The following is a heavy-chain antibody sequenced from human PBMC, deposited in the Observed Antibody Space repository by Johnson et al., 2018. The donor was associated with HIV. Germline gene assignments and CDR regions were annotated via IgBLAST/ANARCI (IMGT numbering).Heavy chain of an antibody. Sequence: QVQLVESGGGVVQPGRSLRLSCVASGFTLSTYGMHWVRQAPGKGLEWVAVMSYDGSNKYYADSVKGRFTIYRDSSKNTLYLQMNSLRPEDTAVYYCAKDRNWGRLFDGFDIWGRGTMVTVSS. J-gene: IGHJ3*02. CDR2: MSYDGSNK. CDR3: AKDRNWGRLFDGFDI. D-gene: IGHD7-27*01. V-gene: IGHV3-30*18. CDR1: GFTLSTYG.